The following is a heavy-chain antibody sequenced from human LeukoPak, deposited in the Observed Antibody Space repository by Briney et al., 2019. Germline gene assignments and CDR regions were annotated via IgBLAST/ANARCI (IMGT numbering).Heavy chain of an antibody. CDR1: GGSISSYY. D-gene: IGHD6-13*01. J-gene: IGHJ5*02. Sequence: SETLSLTCTVSGGSISSYYWSWIRQPAGKGLEWIGRIYTSGSTNYNPSLKSRVTMSVDTSKNQFPLKLSSVTAADTAVYYCAREVLLAAAGRWFDPWGQGTLVTVSS. CDR3: AREVLLAAAGRWFDP. V-gene: IGHV4-4*07. CDR2: IYTSGST.